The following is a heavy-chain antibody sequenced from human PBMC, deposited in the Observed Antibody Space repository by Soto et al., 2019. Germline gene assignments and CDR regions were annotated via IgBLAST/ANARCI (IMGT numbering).Heavy chain of an antibody. J-gene: IGHJ6*02. Sequence: QVQLQESGPGLVKPLQTLSLTCTVSGGSISSGDYYWSWIRQPPGKGLEWIGYIHYSGSTYYNPSLKSRVTISVDTSKNQFSLKLSSVTAADTAVYYCARAVMAAPYYYYGMDVWGQGTTVTVSS. D-gene: IGHD6-6*01. V-gene: IGHV4-30-4*01. CDR1: GGSISSGDYY. CDR2: IHYSGST. CDR3: ARAVMAAPYYYYGMDV.